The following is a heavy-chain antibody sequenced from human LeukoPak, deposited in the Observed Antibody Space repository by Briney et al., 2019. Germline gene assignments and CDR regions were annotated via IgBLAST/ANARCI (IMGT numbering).Heavy chain of an antibody. Sequence: GGSLRLSCAASGFTFSDSSMDWVRQAPGKGLEWVSYISGRSSTIKYADSVKGRFTISRDNAKNSLYLQMNSLRGEDTAIYYCTRDRRASIAAAEDYWGQGTLVTVSS. D-gene: IGHD6-13*01. V-gene: IGHV3-48*01. CDR3: TRDRRASIAAAEDY. CDR1: GFTFSDSS. J-gene: IGHJ4*02. CDR2: ISGRSSTI.